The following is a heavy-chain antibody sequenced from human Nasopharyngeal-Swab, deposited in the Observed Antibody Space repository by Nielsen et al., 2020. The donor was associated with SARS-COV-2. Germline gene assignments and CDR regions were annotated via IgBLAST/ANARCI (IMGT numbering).Heavy chain of an antibody. CDR1: GYTLTELS. CDR2: FDPEDGET. V-gene: IGHV1-24*01. CDR3: ARSSYCSGASCPAGY. D-gene: IGHD2-15*01. Sequence: ASVKVSCKVSGYTLTELSMHWVRQAPGKGLEWMGGFDPEDGETIYAQKFQGRVTMTRNTSISTAYMELSSLTSEDTAVYYCARSSYCSGASCPAGYWGQGTLVTVSS. J-gene: IGHJ4*02.